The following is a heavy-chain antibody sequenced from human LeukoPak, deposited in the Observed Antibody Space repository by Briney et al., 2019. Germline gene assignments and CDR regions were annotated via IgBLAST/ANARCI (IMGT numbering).Heavy chain of an antibody. CDR3: AKPSSSNTWYAPYDF. CDR2: ISYDGSNK. D-gene: IGHD6-13*01. Sequence: PGRCLRLSCAASGFTFSSDGMDWARQAPGKRLDWVAVISYDGSNKYYADCVKGRVTISRDNSKNTLYLQMNSLRAADKAMYFCAKPSSSNTWYAPYDFWGQGTLVTVSS. V-gene: IGHV3-30*18. CDR1: GFTFSSDG. J-gene: IGHJ4*02.